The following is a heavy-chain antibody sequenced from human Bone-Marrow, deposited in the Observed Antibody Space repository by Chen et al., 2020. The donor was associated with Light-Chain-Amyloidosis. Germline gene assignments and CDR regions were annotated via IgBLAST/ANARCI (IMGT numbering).Heavy chain of an antibody. V-gene: IGHV3-30*02. CDR2: IRYDGSNK. J-gene: IGHJ6*03. CDR3: AKDVDRRLGYYYYMDV. Sequence: QVQLVESGGGVVQPGGSLRLSCAASGFTFSSYGMHWVRQAPGKGLEWVAFIRYDGSNKYYADSVKGRFTSARDNSKNTLYLQMNSLRAEDTAVYYCAKDVDRRLGYYYYMDVWGKGTTVTVSS. CDR1: GFTFSSYG. D-gene: IGHD6-19*01.